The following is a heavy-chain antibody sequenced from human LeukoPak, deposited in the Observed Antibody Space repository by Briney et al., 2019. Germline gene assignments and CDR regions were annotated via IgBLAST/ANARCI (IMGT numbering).Heavy chain of an antibody. CDR1: GGSISSYY. Sequence: PSETLSLTCTVSGGSISSYYWSWIWQPPGKGLEWIGYIYYSGSTNYNPSLKSRVTISVDTSKNQFSLKLSSVTAADTAVYYCARSMARYSTLFDYWGQGTLVTVSS. J-gene: IGHJ4*02. V-gene: IGHV4-59*01. CDR2: IYYSGST. D-gene: IGHD5-12*01. CDR3: ARSMARYSTLFDY.